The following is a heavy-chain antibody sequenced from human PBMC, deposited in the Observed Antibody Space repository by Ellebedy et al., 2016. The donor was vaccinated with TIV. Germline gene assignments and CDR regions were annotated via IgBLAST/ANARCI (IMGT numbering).Heavy chain of an antibody. V-gene: IGHV3-11*01. D-gene: IGHD3-10*01. CDR2: FGPSGTII. J-gene: IGHJ4*02. Sequence: GGSLRLSCAASGFTFRDYYMSWIRQAPGKGLEWVAYFGPSGTIIYNADSVKGRFTISRDNSKNTLYLQMNSLRAEDTAVYYCPKDREVGSHYYFDTWGQGTLVTVSS. CDR1: GFTFRDYY. CDR3: PKDREVGSHYYFDT.